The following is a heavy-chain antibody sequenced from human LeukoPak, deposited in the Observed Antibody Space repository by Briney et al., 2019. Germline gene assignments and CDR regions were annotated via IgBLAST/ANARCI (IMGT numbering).Heavy chain of an antibody. J-gene: IGHJ4*02. CDR2: INHSGST. CDR1: GGSFSGYY. CDR3: ARRSSPYSYGAFDY. Sequence: SETLSLTCAVYGGSFSGYYWSWIRQPPGKGLEWIGEINHSGSTNYNPSLKSRVTISVDTSKNQFSLKLSSVTAADTAVYYCARRSSPYSYGAFDYWGQGTLVTVSS. D-gene: IGHD5-18*01. V-gene: IGHV4-34*01.